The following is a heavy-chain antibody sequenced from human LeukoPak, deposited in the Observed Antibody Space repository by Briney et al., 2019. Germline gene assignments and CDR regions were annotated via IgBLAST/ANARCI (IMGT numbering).Heavy chain of an antibody. CDR2: ITRDGYI. J-gene: IGHJ4*02. CDR3: SRSEPMTTGDY. D-gene: IGHD1-1*01. Sequence: PGGSLRLSCTASGFTFTDYNINWVRQAPGKGLEWVSSITRDGYIYSTESRRGRFTISRDNTKNSVFLQMNDLRADDTAVYYCSRSEPMTTGDYWGQGTLVTVSS. V-gene: IGHV3-69-1*01. CDR1: GFTFTDYN.